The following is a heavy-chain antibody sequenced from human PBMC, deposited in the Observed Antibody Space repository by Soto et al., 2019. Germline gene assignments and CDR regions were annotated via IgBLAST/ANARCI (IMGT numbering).Heavy chain of an antibody. D-gene: IGHD2-21*01. CDR2: ISSRNNDM. CDR3: ARDVNGGFCGA. J-gene: IGHJ5*02. V-gene: IGHV3-21*01. Sequence: EVQLVESGGGLVKPGGSLRLSCAASGFTFSSYSIKWVRQAPGKGLEWVSTISSRNNDMYYVDSVKGRFTISRDNARNSVYLQMNSLRADDTAVYYCARDVNGGFCGAWGQGTLVTVSS. CDR1: GFTFSSYS.